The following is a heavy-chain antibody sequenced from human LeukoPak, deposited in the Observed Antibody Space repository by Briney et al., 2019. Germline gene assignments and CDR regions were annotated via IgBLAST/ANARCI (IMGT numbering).Heavy chain of an antibody. D-gene: IGHD5-12*01. CDR3: ARSYSGTNHPFDF. V-gene: IGHV4-59*01. CDR1: GGSISIYY. J-gene: IGHJ4*02. Sequence: SETLSLTCTVSGGSISIYYWNWIRQPPGKGLEWIGYIYNSGSTIYNPSLKSRVTMSVDTAKNQFSLKLSSVTAADTAVYYCARSYSGTNHPFDFWGQGTLVTVSS. CDR2: IYNSGST.